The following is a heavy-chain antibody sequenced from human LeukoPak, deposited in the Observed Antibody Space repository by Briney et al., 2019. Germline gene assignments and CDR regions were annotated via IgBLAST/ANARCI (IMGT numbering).Heavy chain of an antibody. D-gene: IGHD5-18*01. Sequence: GGSLRLSCAASGFTFSSYSMNWVRQAPGKGLEWVSSISSSSSYIYYADSVKGRFTISRDNAKNSLYLQMNSLRAEDTAVYYCARERSYGYLIFDYWGQGTLVTVSS. CDR1: GFTFSSYS. CDR2: ISSSSSYI. J-gene: IGHJ4*02. CDR3: ARERSYGYLIFDY. V-gene: IGHV3-21*01.